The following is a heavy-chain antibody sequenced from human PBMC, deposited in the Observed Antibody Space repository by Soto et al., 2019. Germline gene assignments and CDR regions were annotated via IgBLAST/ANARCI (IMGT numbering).Heavy chain of an antibody. D-gene: IGHD2-15*01. Sequence: QVLLQESGPGLVKPSQTLSLTCTVSGGSISSGDYYWTWIRQHPGKGLEWIGYIYDSRSTYYNPSLKSRLTISVDTSKNQFSLKLSSVSAADTAVYYCARERTDATGVFGMDVWGQGTTVTVSS. CDR3: ARERTDATGVFGMDV. CDR1: GGSISSGDYY. V-gene: IGHV4-31*03. J-gene: IGHJ6*02. CDR2: IYDSRST.